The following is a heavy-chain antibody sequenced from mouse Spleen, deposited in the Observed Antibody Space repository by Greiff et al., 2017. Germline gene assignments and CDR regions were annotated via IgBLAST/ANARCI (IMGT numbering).Heavy chain of an antibody. D-gene: IGHD1-1*01. CDR2: IDPEDGDT. Sequence: EVKLQESGAELVRPGASVKLSCTASGFNIKDYYMHWVKQRPEQGLEWIGRIDPEDGDTEYAPKFQGKATMTADTSSNTAYLQLSSLTSEDTAVYYCTTGITTVVKPRFAYWGQGTLVTVSA. CDR3: TTGITTVVKPRFAY. CDR1: GFNIKDYY. J-gene: IGHJ3*01. V-gene: IGHV14-1*01.